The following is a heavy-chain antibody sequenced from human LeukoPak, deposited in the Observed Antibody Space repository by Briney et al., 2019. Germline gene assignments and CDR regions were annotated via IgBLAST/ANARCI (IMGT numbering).Heavy chain of an antibody. Sequence: SVKVSCKASGGTFSSYAISWVRQAPGQGLEWMGRIIPILGIANYAQKFQGRVTITADKPTSTAYMELSSLRSEDTAVYYCASHVTRAEYFQHWGQGTLVTVSS. CDR3: ASHVTRAEYFQH. V-gene: IGHV1-69*04. CDR2: IIPILGIA. J-gene: IGHJ1*01. CDR1: GGTFSSYA. D-gene: IGHD3-10*02.